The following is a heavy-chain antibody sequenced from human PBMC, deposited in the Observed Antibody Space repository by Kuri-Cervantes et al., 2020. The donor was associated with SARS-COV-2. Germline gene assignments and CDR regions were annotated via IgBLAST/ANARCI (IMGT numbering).Heavy chain of an antibody. J-gene: IGHJ4*02. CDR1: GGSIGSHY. D-gene: IGHD2-21*01. V-gene: IGHV4-59*11. CDR3: VRLPFWGGDGYYFDY. CDR2: IYYSGGT. Sequence: CPVPGGSIGSHYWSWIRQPPGKGREWFGYIYYSGGTNYNPSLKSRVTISVDTSKSQFSLKLSSVTAADTAVYYFVRLPFWGGDGYYFDYWSQGTLVTVSS.